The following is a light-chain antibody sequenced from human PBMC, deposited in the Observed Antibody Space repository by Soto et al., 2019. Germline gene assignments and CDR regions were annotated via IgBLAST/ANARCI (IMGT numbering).Light chain of an antibody. CDR2: GAS. Sequence: EIVMTQSPATLSVSPGERATLSCRASQSVSSNLAWYQQKPGQAPRLLIYGASTRATGIPARFSGSGSGTEFTRTISSLQSEDFAVYYCQQYNNWPGYTFGQGTKLEIK. CDR3: QQYNNWPGYT. CDR1: QSVSSN. J-gene: IGKJ2*01. V-gene: IGKV3-15*01.